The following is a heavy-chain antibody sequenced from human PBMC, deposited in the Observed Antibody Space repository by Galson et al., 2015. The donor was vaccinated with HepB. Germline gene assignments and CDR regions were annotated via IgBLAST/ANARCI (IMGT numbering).Heavy chain of an antibody. D-gene: IGHD6-13*01. CDR2: IYADGET. CDR3: ATGGAPAGHAFHI. V-gene: IGHV3-13*04. Sequence: SLRLSCAASGFTFSIYGMHWVRQAAGKGLEWVSAIYADGETHYSGSVKGRFTVSRENVKNSLFLQMESLRNGDTAQYYCATGGAPAGHAFHIWGQGTMVTVSS. J-gene: IGHJ3*02. CDR1: GFTFSIYG.